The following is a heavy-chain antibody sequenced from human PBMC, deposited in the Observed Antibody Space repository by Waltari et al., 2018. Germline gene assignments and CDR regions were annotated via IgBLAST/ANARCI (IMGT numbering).Heavy chain of an antibody. CDR2: IIPILGIA. D-gene: IGHD3-3*01. CDR1: GGTFSSYA. Sequence: QVQLVQSGAEVKKPGSSVKVSCKASGGTFSSYAISWVRQAPGQGREWMGRIIPILGIANYAQKFQGRVTITADKSTSTAYMELSSLRSEDTAVYYCATQRRYDFWSGSPIYYYGMDVWGQGTTVTVSS. V-gene: IGHV1-69*09. CDR3: ATQRRYDFWSGSPIYYYGMDV. J-gene: IGHJ6*02.